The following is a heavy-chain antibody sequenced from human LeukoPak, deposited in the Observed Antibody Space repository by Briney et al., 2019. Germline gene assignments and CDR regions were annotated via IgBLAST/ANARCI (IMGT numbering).Heavy chain of an antibody. CDR3: AREPRGVVVPAATPY. CDR2: INGGSSSI. CDR1: GFTFSNYA. Sequence: GGSLRLSCVASGFTFSNYAFNWVRQAPGKGLEWVSSINGGSSSIYYADSVKGRFTISRDNAKNSLYLQMNSLRAEDTAVYYCAREPRGVVVPAATPYWGQGTLVTVSS. V-gene: IGHV3-21*01. D-gene: IGHD2-2*01. J-gene: IGHJ4*02.